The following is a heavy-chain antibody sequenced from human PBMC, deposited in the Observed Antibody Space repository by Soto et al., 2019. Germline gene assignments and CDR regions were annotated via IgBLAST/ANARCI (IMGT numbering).Heavy chain of an antibody. CDR2: INHSGST. CDR1: GGSFSGYY. V-gene: IGHV4-34*01. D-gene: IGHD3-3*01. Sequence: SETLSLTCAVYGGSFSGYYWSWIRQPPGKGLEWIGEINHSGSTNYNPSLKSRVTISVDTAKNQFSLKLSSVTAADTAVYYCAREKLLGLEGLEWLFPRADAFDIWGQGTMVTVSS. J-gene: IGHJ3*02. CDR3: AREKLLGLEGLEWLFPRADAFDI.